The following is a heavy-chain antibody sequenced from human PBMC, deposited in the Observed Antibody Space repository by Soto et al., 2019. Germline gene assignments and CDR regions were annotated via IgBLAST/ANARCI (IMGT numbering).Heavy chain of an antibody. Sequence: EVQLVESGGDLVQPGGSLRLSCAASAFSFSSYWMAWVRQSPRKGLEWVASMNQHGSDIQYVDSVRGRFTISRDNARNLLYLQMNNLRLQDTAIYYCATDTYCPATCYRGHGNWGQGTLVTVSS. CDR1: AFSFSSYW. D-gene: IGHD2-8*02. CDR3: ATDTYCPATCYRGHGN. J-gene: IGHJ4*02. CDR2: MNQHGSDI. V-gene: IGHV3-7*03.